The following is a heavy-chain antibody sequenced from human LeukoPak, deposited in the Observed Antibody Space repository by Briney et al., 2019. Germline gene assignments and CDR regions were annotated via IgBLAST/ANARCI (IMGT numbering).Heavy chain of an antibody. CDR2: MNPNSGNT. J-gene: IGHJ4*02. CDR3: ARGRYSSGWYDY. Sequence: ASVNVSCKASGYTFTSYDINWVRQATGQGLEWMGWMNPNSGNTGYAQKFQGRVTMTRNTSISTAYMELSSLRSEDTAVYYCARGRYSSGWYDYWGQGTLVTVSS. D-gene: IGHD6-19*01. CDR1: GYTFTSYD. V-gene: IGHV1-8*01.